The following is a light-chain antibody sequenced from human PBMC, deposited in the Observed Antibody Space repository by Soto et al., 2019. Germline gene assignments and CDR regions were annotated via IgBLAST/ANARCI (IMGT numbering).Light chain of an antibody. CDR1: QSVLLSSNTKNY. V-gene: IGKV4-1*01. CDR3: QQYYSTPPWT. CDR2: WAS. J-gene: IGKJ1*01. Sequence: DIVMTQSPDSLAVSLGERATINCKSSQSVLLSSNTKNYLAWYRQKSGQPPKLLIYWASTRESGVPDRFSGSGSGTDFTLTISNLQAEDVAVYYCQQYYSTPPWTFGQGTKVEIK.